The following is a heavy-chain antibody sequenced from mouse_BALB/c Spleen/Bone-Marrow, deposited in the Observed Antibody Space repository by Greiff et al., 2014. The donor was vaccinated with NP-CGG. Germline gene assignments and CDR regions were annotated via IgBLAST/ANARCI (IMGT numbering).Heavy chain of an antibody. V-gene: IGHV1-5*01. Sequence: EVQLQQSGTVLARPGASVKMSCKASGYSFTSHWMYWIKQRPGQGLEWIGAIYPGNSGTSYNQNFKGKAKLTAVTSASTAYMELSSLTNEDSAVYYCTRSITTAVEFDYWGQGTSLTVSS. CDR3: TRSITTAVEFDY. CDR2: IYPGNSGT. CDR1: GYSFTSHW. J-gene: IGHJ2*03. D-gene: IGHD1-1*01.